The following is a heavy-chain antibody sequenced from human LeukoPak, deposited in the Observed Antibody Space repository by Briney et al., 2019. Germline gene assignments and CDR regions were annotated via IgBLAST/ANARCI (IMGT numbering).Heavy chain of an antibody. V-gene: IGHV1-18*01. CDR3: ARGGNYYDSSGYFHY. J-gene: IGHJ4*02. CDR1: GYTFTSYG. CDR2: ISTYNGNT. Sequence: ASVKVSCKAFGYTFTSYGISWVRQAPGQGLEWMGWISTYNGNTNYAQKLQGRVTMTTDTSTSTAYMELRSLRSDDTAVYYCARGGNYYDSSGYFHYWGQGTLVTVSS. D-gene: IGHD3-22*01.